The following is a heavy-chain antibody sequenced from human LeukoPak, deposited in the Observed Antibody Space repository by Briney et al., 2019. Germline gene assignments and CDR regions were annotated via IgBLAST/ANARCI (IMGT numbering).Heavy chain of an antibody. J-gene: IGHJ4*02. CDR2: ISGSGGSI. CDR3: AKTSNNWYEGIDF. CDR1: GFTFSSYA. Sequence: GGSLRLSCAASGFTFSSYAMGWVRQAPGKGLEWVSTISGSGGSIYYTDSVKGRFTISRDNSKNTLYLQMSSLRADDTAVYYCAKTSNNWYEGIDFWGQGTLVTVSS. V-gene: IGHV3-23*01. D-gene: IGHD1-1*01.